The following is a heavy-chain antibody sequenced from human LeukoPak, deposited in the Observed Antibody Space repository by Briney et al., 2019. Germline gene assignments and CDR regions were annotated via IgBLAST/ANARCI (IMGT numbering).Heavy chain of an antibody. V-gene: IGHV3-21*01. CDR1: GFTFSSYS. Sequence: GGSLSLSCAASGFTFSSYSMNWVRQAPGKGLEWVSSISSSSSYIYYADSVKGRFTISRDNAKNSLYLQMNSLRAEDTAVYYCARDLNYYGSASPLCDYWGQGTLVTVSS. CDR3: ARDLNYYGSASPLCDY. J-gene: IGHJ4*02. CDR2: ISSSSSYI. D-gene: IGHD3-10*01.